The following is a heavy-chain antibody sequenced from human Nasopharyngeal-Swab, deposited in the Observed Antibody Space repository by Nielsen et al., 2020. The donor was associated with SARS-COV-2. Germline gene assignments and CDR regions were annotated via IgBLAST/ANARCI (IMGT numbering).Heavy chain of an antibody. Sequence: GGSLRLSCAASGFTFSSYAMHWVRQAPGKGLEWVAVISYDGSNKYYADSVKGRFTISRDNSKNTLYLQMNSLRAEDTAVYYRARGGYSSGYEVDYWGQGTLVTVSS. J-gene: IGHJ4*02. V-gene: IGHV3-30-3*01. D-gene: IGHD6-19*01. CDR1: GFTFSSYA. CDR2: ISYDGSNK. CDR3: ARGGYSSGYEVDY.